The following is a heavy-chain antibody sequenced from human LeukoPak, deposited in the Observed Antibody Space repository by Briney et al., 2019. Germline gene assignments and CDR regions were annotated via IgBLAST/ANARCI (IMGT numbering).Heavy chain of an antibody. D-gene: IGHD2/OR15-2a*01. J-gene: IGHJ4*02. CDR3: AKGEALLPDF. CDR1: GFPFTSSG. CDR2: IRYDGSDK. Sequence: GGSLRPFCAASGFPFTSSGMHWVRQAPGKGLEWVSFIRYDGSDKFYADAVKGRFTISRDTSTNTLYLQMNSLTIEDTAVYFCAKGEALLPDFWGQGTLVTVSS. V-gene: IGHV3-30*02.